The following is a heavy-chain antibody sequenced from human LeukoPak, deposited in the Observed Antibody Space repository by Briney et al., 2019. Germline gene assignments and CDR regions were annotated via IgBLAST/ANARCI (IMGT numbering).Heavy chain of an antibody. V-gene: IGHV4-59*01. CDR1: GGSISSYY. CDR2: IYYSGST. Sequence: SETLSLTCTVSGGSISSYYWSWIRQPPGKGLEWIGYIYYSGSTNYNPSLKSRVTISVDTSKNQFSLKLSSVTAADTAVYYCARGPAVPVVAATGYFDLWGRGTLVTVSS. D-gene: IGHD2-15*01. J-gene: IGHJ2*01. CDR3: ARGPAVPVVAATGYFDL.